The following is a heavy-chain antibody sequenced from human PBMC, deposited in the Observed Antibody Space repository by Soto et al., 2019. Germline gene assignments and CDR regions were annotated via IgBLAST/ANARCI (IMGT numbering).Heavy chain of an antibody. D-gene: IGHD1-26*01. CDR2: TYYRSKWYN. J-gene: IGHJ4*02. Sequence: PSQTLSRTGAISGGRVSTNTAAWNWIRQSPSRGLEWLGRTYYRSKWYNDYAVSVKSRITINPDTSKNQFSLHLNSVTPEDTALYYCVRDVGFDFDYWGLGTLVTVSS. CDR1: GGRVSTNTAA. V-gene: IGHV6-1*01. CDR3: VRDVGFDFDY.